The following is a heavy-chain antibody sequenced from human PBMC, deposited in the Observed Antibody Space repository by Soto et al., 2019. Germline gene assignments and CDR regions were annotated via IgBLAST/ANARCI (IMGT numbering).Heavy chain of an antibody. V-gene: IGHV4-34*01. Sequence: QVQLQQWGAGLLKPSETLSLTCAVYGGSFSGYYWSWIRQPPGKGLEWIGEINHSGSTNYNPSLKSRVTISVDTSKNQFSLKLSSVTAADTAVYYCARGWYSGSYFAYFDYWGQGTLVTVSS. D-gene: IGHD1-26*01. J-gene: IGHJ4*02. CDR2: INHSGST. CDR1: GGSFSGYY. CDR3: ARGWYSGSYFAYFDY.